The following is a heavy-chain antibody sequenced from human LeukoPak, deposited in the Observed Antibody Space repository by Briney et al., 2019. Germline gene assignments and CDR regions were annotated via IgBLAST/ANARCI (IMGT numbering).Heavy chain of an antibody. CDR3: ASQYYYDSSGYHMDY. V-gene: IGHV4-30-2*01. Sequence: SETLSLTCAVSGGSLSSGGYSWSWIRQPPGEGLEWLGYIYHSGSTYYKPSLKSRVTISVDRSKNQFSLKLSSVTAADTAVYYCASQYYYDSSGYHMDYWGQGTLVTVSS. D-gene: IGHD3-22*01. CDR1: GGSLSSGGYS. J-gene: IGHJ4*02. CDR2: IYHSGST.